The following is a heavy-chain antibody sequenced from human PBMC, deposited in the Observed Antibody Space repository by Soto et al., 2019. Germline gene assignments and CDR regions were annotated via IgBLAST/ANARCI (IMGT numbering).Heavy chain of an antibody. Sequence: PGGSLRLSCAASGFTFSSYAMSWVRQAPGKGLEWVSAISGSGGSTYYADSVKGRFTISRDNSKNTLYLQMNSLRAEDTAVYYCSIGGALQPADYYYGMDVWGQGTTVTVSS. J-gene: IGHJ6*02. CDR2: ISGSGGST. D-gene: IGHD3-10*01. CDR1: GFTFSSYA. V-gene: IGHV3-23*01. CDR3: SIGGALQPADYYYGMDV.